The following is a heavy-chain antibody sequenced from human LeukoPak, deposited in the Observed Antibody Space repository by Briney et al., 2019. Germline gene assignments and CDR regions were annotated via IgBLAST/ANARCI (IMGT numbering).Heavy chain of an antibody. D-gene: IGHD3-10*01. CDR3: ARDRAVGSGSYYNYFDY. CDR2: IIPIFGTA. Sequence: SVKVSCKASGGTFSSYAISWVRQAPGQGLEWMGGIIPIFGTANYAQKFQGRVTITTDESTSTAYMEPSSLRSEDTAVYYCARDRAVGSGSYYNYFDYWGQGTLVTVSS. CDR1: GGTFSSYA. V-gene: IGHV1-69*05. J-gene: IGHJ4*02.